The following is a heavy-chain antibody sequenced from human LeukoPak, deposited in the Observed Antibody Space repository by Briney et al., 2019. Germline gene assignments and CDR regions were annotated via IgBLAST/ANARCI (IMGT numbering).Heavy chain of an antibody. Sequence: KPSETLSLTCTVSGGSISSYYWSWIRQPPGQGLEWIGYIHYSGGATYNPSLKSRVTISLDTSKNQFSLKLSSVTAADTAVYYCARLQYGDYVRDLWGRGALVTVSS. CDR1: GGSISSYY. CDR2: IHYSGGA. D-gene: IGHD4-17*01. J-gene: IGHJ2*01. CDR3: ARLQYGDYVRDL. V-gene: IGHV4-59*01.